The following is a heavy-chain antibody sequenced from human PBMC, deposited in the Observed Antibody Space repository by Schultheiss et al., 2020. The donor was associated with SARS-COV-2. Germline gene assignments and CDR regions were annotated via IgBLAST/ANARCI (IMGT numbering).Heavy chain of an antibody. J-gene: IGHJ4*02. Sequence: SVKVSCKASGGTFSSYAISWVRQAPGQGLEWMGGINTYNGKTNHAQKFQGRVTITADKSTSTAYMELSSLRSEDTAVYYCARDSNGSGSYYNQDSWGQGTLVTVSS. CDR1: GGTFSSYA. D-gene: IGHD3-10*01. V-gene: IGHV1-69*10. CDR2: INTYNGKT. CDR3: ARDSNGSGSYYNQDS.